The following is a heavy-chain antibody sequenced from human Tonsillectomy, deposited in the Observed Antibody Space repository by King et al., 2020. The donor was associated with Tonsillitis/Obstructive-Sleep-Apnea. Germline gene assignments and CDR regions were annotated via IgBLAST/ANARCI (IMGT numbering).Heavy chain of an antibody. Sequence: VPLQESGPGLVKPSETLSLTCTVSGGSVSSGSYYWRWIRQPPGKGLEWIGYIYYSGSTNYNPSLKSRVTISVDTSKNQFSLKLSSVTAADTAVYYCARGITIFGVVITRYFDYWGQGTLVTVSS. J-gene: IGHJ4*02. D-gene: IGHD3-3*01. CDR1: GGSVSSGSYY. V-gene: IGHV4-61*01. CDR3: ARGITIFGVVITRYFDY. CDR2: IYYSGST.